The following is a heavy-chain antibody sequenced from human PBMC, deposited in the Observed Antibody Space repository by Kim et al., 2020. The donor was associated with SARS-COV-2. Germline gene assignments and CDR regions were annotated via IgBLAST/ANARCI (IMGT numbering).Heavy chain of an antibody. J-gene: IGHJ4*02. V-gene: IGHV1-3*01. D-gene: IGHD1-26*01. CDR1: GFTFSKFA. Sequence: ASVKVSCKPSGFTFSKFAFHWVRQAPGQRLEWLGLINAGNGNTMYPQKFEDRVIITRDTSASTVYMEMSSLRSEDTAIYYCAREKDLLPLFDHWGQGTPV. CDR2: INAGNGNT. CDR3: AREKDLLPLFDH.